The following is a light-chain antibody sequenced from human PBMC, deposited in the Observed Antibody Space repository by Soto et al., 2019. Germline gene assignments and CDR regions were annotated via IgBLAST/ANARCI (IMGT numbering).Light chain of an antibody. CDR2: AAS. J-gene: IGKJ1*01. CDR3: QQSTITPRT. Sequence: DIQMTQSPSSLSSSVVDIFTITCRASQSSGSYVNWYQQRPGKAPKLLIYAASTLQSGVPSRFSGSGSGTDFTLTISSLQPEDSATYYCQQSTITPRTFGQGTKVDIK. V-gene: IGKV1-39*01. CDR1: QSSGSY.